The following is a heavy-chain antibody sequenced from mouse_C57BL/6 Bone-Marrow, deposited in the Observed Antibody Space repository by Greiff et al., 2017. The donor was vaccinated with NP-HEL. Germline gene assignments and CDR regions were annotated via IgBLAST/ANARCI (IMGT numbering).Heavy chain of an antibody. CDR1: GFTFSDFY. CDR2: SRNKANDYTT. Sequence: EVMLVESGGGLVQSGRSLRLSCATSGFTFSDFYMEWVRQAPGKGLEWIAASRNKANDYTTEYSASVKGRFIVSRDTSQSILYLQMNALRAEDTAIYYCARDLTGTGYAYWGQGTLVTVSA. CDR3: ARDLTGTGYAY. V-gene: IGHV7-1*01. D-gene: IGHD4-1*01. J-gene: IGHJ3*01.